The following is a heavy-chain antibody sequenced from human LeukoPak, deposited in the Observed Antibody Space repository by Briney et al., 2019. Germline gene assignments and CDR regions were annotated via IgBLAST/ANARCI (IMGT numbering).Heavy chain of an antibody. CDR3: VKDQSQVYGYFES. D-gene: IGHD6-6*01. V-gene: IGHV3-23*01. CDR1: GFTFSSYA. CDR2: ISGSGGST. Sequence: GGSLRLSCAASGFTFSSYAMSWVRQAPGKGLEWVSAISGSGGSTYYADSVKGRFTISRDNSRNSLYIQMNSLRTEDTAVYYCVKDQSQVYGYFESWGQGTLVTVSS. J-gene: IGHJ4*02.